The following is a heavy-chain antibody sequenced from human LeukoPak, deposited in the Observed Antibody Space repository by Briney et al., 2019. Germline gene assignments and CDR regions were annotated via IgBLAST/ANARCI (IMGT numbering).Heavy chain of an antibody. Sequence: SSVKVSCKASGGTFSSYTISWVRQAPGQELEWMGRIIPILGIANYAQKFQGRVTITADKSTSTAYMELSSLRSEDTAVYYCARDDRYYYDSSGYYFGWGQGTLVTVSS. CDR3: ARDDRYYYDSSGYYFG. CDR2: IIPILGIA. V-gene: IGHV1-69*04. D-gene: IGHD3-22*01. J-gene: IGHJ4*02. CDR1: GGTFSSYT.